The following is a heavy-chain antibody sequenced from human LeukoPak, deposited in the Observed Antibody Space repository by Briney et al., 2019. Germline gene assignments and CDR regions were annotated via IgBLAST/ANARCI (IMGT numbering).Heavy chain of an antibody. D-gene: IGHD6-13*01. Sequence: ASVKVSCKASGGTFKSNGVNWVRQAPGQGLEWMGIINPSGGSTSYAQKFQGRVTMTRDTSTSTVYMELSSLRSEDTAVYYCARGEAAAGYFDYWGQGTLVTVSS. CDR1: GGTFKSNG. CDR2: INPSGGST. CDR3: ARGEAAAGYFDY. V-gene: IGHV1-46*02. J-gene: IGHJ4*02.